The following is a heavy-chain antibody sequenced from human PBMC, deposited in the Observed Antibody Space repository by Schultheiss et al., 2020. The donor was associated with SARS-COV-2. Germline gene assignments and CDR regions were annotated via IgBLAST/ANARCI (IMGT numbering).Heavy chain of an antibody. J-gene: IGHJ1*01. D-gene: IGHD6-25*01. Sequence: ASVKVSCKASGYTFTSYGISWVRQAPGQGLEWMGWISAYNGNTNYAQKLQGRVRMSTDTSTRTAFLEVRSLRSDDTAVYYCAAAAKTSSKGYFQYWGQGTLVTVSS. CDR3: AAAAKTSSKGYFQY. CDR2: ISAYNGNT. V-gene: IGHV1-18*04. CDR1: GYTFTSYG.